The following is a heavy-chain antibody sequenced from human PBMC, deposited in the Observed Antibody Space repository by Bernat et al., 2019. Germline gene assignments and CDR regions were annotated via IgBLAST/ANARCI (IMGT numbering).Heavy chain of an antibody. CDR3: ARDLRMVRGGENWFDP. J-gene: IGHJ5*02. CDR1: GFTFSSYS. V-gene: IGHV3-21*01. CDR2: IRSMSSYI. Sequence: EVQLVESGGGLVKPGGSLRLSCAASGFTFSSYSMNWVRHAPGKGLEWVSSIRSMSSYIYYADSVKGRFTISRDNAKNSLYLQMNSLRAEDTAVYYCARDLRMVRGGENWFDPWGQGTLVTVSS. D-gene: IGHD3-10*01.